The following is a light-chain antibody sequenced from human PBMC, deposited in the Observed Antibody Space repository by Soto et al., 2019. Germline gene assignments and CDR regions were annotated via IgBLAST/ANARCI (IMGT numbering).Light chain of an antibody. CDR3: QKYGSSLWT. Sequence: EIVLTQSPGTLSLSPGERATLSCRASQSVSSSYLAWYQQKPGQAPRLLIYGASSRATGIPDRFSGSGSGKASTLTISRREPEDFAVYYCQKYGSSLWTFGQGTKVEIK. CDR2: GAS. V-gene: IGKV3-20*01. J-gene: IGKJ1*01. CDR1: QSVSSSY.